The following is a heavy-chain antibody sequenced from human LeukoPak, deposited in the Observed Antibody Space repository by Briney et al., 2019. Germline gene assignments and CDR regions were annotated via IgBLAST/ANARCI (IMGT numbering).Heavy chain of an antibody. V-gene: IGHV4-31*11. CDR2: IYYSGST. Sequence: SEILSLTCAVYGGSFSGYYWSWIRQHPGKGLEWIGYIYYSGSTYYNPSLKSRVTISVDTSKNQFSLKLSSVTAADTAVYYCARADYPYYYYGMDVWGQGTTVTVSS. D-gene: IGHD4-11*01. CDR1: GGSFSGYY. J-gene: IGHJ6*02. CDR3: ARADYPYYYYGMDV.